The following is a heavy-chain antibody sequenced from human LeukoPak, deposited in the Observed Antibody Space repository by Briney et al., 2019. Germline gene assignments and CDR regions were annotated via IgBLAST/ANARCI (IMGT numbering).Heavy chain of an antibody. J-gene: IGHJ1*01. Sequence: GGSLRLSCAASGFTFSSYAMSWVRQAPGKGLEWVSTISGSGAYTYYADSVKGRFTISRDNSKNTLYLQMNSLRAEDTAVYYRAKYFASGSYYKLPHWGQGTLVTVSS. D-gene: IGHD3-10*01. CDR3: AKYFASGSYYKLPH. CDR2: ISGSGAYT. V-gene: IGHV3-23*01. CDR1: GFTFSSYA.